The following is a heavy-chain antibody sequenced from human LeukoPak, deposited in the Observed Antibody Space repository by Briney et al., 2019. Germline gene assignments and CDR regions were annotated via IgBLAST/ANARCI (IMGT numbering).Heavy chain of an antibody. J-gene: IGHJ5*02. CDR2: VSYSGST. D-gene: IGHD3-9*01. V-gene: IGHV4-39*01. CDR1: GFTFSSYA. CDR3: ASQTGYYKNCFDP. Sequence: TGGSLRLSCAASGFTFSSYAMSWVRQPPGKGLEWIGSVSYSGSTYYNPSLRSRVTISVDTSKNQFSLKVRSVTAADTAFYYCASQTGYYKNCFDPWGQGTLVTVSS.